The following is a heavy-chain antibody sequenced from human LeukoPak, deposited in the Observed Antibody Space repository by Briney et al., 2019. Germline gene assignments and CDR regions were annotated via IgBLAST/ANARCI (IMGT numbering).Heavy chain of an antibody. D-gene: IGHD1-26*01. CDR1: GFTFSSYA. J-gene: IGHJ4*02. V-gene: IGHV3-23*01. CDR3: AKGVVGATGSYFDY. Sequence: PPGGSLRLSCAASGFTFSSYAMSWVRQAPGKGLEWVSAISGSGGSTYYADSVKGRFTISRDNSKNTLYLQMNSLRAEDTAVYYCAKGVVGATGSYFDYWGQGTLVTVSS. CDR2: ISGSGGST.